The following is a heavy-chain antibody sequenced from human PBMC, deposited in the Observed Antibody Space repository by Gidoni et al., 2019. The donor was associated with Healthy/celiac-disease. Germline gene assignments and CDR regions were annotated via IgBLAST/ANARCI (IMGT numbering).Heavy chain of an antibody. Sequence: EVQLLESGGGLVQPGGSLRLSCAASGFPFSSYAMSWVRQAPGKGLEWVSVISVSGGSTYYADSVKGRFTISRDNSKNTLYLQMNSLRAEDTAVYYCAKGGEDTAMAGYFDYWGQGTLVTVSS. CDR2: ISVSGGST. D-gene: IGHD5-18*01. J-gene: IGHJ4*02. V-gene: IGHV3-23*01. CDR3: AKGGEDTAMAGYFDY. CDR1: GFPFSSYA.